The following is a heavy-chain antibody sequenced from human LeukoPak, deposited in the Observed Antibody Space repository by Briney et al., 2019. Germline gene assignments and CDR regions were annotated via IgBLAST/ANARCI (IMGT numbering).Heavy chain of an antibody. V-gene: IGHV4-59*01. CDR3: ARKGGHFDY. D-gene: IGHD2-15*01. CDR2: IYYNGST. CDR1: GGSISYYY. J-gene: IGHJ4*02. Sequence: SETLSLTCTVSGGSISYYYWSWIRQSPGKGLEWIGYIYYNGSTNYNPSLKSRVTISIDMSKNQFSLKVTSVTAADTAIYYCARKGGHFDYWGQGTLVTVSS.